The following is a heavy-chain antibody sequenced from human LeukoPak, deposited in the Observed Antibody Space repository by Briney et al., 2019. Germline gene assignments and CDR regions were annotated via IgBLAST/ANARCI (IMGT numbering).Heavy chain of an antibody. J-gene: IGHJ4*02. CDR1: GFTVSSNY. Sequence: PGGSLRLSCAASGFTVSSNYINWVRQAPGKGLEWVSLIYGSTSADYADSVKGRFTISRDTSMNTVYLQMNSLRAEDTAVYYCARLNFCDDYWGQGTLVTVSS. CDR3: ARLNFCDDY. V-gene: IGHV3-66*01. CDR2: IYGSTSA.